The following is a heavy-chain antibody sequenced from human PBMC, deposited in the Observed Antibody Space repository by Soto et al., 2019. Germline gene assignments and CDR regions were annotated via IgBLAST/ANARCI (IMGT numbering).Heavy chain of an antibody. V-gene: IGHV4-30-4*01. D-gene: IGHD1-7*01. CDR1: VASVNTGDHY. CDR3: VGTGTTDDF. Sequence: LSXSCTVSVASVNTGDHYWSYIRQPPGKGLEWLGYIFYSGDTYYNPSLKSRATISLNTSRNQFSLTLTSVTDADTAVYYCVGTGTTDDFWGQGTLVTVS. CDR2: IFYSGDT. J-gene: IGHJ1*01.